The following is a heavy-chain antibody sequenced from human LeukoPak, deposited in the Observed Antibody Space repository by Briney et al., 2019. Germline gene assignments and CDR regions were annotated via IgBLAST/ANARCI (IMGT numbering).Heavy chain of an antibody. CDR2: INHSGST. J-gene: IGHJ6*02. V-gene: IGHV4-34*01. CDR3: AGSHHGISPWDAWYYYGMDV. D-gene: IGHD1-14*01. CDR1: GGSFSGYY. Sequence: SETLSLTCAVYGGSFSGYYWSWIRQPPGKGLEWIGEINHSGSTNYNPSLKSRVTISVDTSKNQFSLKLSSVTAADTAVYYCAGSHHGISPWDAWYYYGMDVWGQGTTVTVSS.